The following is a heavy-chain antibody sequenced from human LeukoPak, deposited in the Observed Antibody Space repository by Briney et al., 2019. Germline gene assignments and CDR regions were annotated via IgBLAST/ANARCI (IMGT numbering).Heavy chain of an antibody. CDR2: IYSGGST. V-gene: IGHV3-53*01. CDR3: AKEALYCSGTNCYVTFDY. Sequence: GGSLRLSCAASGFTVSSNYMSWVRQAPGKGLEWVSVIYSGGSTYYADSVKGRFTISRDNSKNTLYLQMNSLRAEDTALYYCAKEALYCSGTNCYVTFDYWGQGTLVSVSS. D-gene: IGHD2-2*01. J-gene: IGHJ4*02. CDR1: GFTVSSNY.